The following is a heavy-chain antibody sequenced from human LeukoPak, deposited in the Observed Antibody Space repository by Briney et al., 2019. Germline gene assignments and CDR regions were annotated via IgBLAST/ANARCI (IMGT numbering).Heavy chain of an antibody. D-gene: IGHD2-21*02. CDR3: VREDTPATANY. J-gene: IGHJ4*02. Sequence: PGGSLRLSCAASGFTVSTNYMSWVRQAPGKGLEWVSVTYSGGSTYYADSVKGRFTISRDNSKSTLYLQMNSLRAEDTAMYYCVREDTPATANYWGQGTLVTISS. V-gene: IGHV3-53*01. CDR1: GFTVSTNY. CDR2: TYSGGST.